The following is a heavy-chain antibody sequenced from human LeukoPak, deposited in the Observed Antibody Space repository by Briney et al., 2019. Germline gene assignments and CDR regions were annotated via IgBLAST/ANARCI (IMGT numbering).Heavy chain of an antibody. CDR3: ARDRVDILTGYLMMNYYYYGMDV. CDR2: IYSGGST. CDR1: GFTVSSNY. J-gene: IGHJ6*02. V-gene: IGHV3-53*01. D-gene: IGHD3-9*01. Sequence: GGSLRLSCAASGFTVSSNYMSWVRQAPGKGLEWVSVIYSGGSTYYADSVKGRFTISRDNSKNTLYLQMNSLRAEDTAVYYCARDRVDILTGYLMMNYYYYGMDVWGQGTTVTVSS.